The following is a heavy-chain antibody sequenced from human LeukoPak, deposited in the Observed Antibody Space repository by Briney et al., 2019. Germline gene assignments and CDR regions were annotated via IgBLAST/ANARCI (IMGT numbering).Heavy chain of an antibody. Sequence: PSETLSLTYAVYGGSFSGYYWSWIRQPPGKGLEWIGEINDSGSTNYNPSLKSRVSISVDTSKKSRVSISVDTSKNQFSLKLSSVTAADTAVYYCARGVDTSMGITPPDKGRTGNDYRGQGTLVTVSS. D-gene: IGHD5-18*01. J-gene: IGHJ4*02. CDR1: GGSFSGYY. CDR2: INDSGST. CDR3: ARGVDTSMGITPPDKGRTGNDY. V-gene: IGHV4-34*01.